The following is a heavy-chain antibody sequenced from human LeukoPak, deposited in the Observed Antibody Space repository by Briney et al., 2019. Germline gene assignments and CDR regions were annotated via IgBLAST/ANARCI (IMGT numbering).Heavy chain of an antibody. J-gene: IGHJ4*02. CDR1: GFTFSSYG. Sequence: GRSLRLSCAASGFTFSSYGMHWVRQAPGKGLEWVAVISYDGSSKYYADSAKGRFTISRDNSKNTLYLQMNSLRAEDTAVYYCAKEDGGSYYSFDYWGQGTLVTVSS. CDR2: ISYDGSSK. CDR3: AKEDGGSYYSFDY. V-gene: IGHV3-30*18. D-gene: IGHD1-26*01.